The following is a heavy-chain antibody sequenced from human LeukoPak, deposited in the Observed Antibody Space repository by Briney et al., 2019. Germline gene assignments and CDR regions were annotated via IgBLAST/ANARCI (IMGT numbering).Heavy chain of an antibody. CDR3: ARVYGGGSLPGSI. CDR2: IIPIFGTA. Sequence: ASVKVSCKASGGTFSSYAISWVRQAPGQGLEWMGGIIPIFGTANYAQKFQGRVTITADKSTSTAYMELSSLRSEDTAVYYCARVYGGGSLPGSIWGQGTMVTVSS. J-gene: IGHJ3*02. CDR1: GGTFSSYA. V-gene: IGHV1-69*06. D-gene: IGHD2-15*01.